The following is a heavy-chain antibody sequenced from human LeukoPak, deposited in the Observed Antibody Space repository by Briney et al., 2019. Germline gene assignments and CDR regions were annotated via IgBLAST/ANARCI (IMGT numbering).Heavy chain of an antibody. J-gene: IGHJ4*02. Sequence: ASVKVSCKASGYIFTNYFLHWVRRAPGQGLEWLGIIDPSDADTNYAHKLRGRVSMTRETSTSTVYMELSSLTSEDTAVYYCVRELSGGYFDYRGQGTLVTVSS. CDR2: IDPSDADT. D-gene: IGHD7-27*01. CDR3: VRELSGGYFDY. V-gene: IGHV1-46*04. CDR1: GYIFTNYF.